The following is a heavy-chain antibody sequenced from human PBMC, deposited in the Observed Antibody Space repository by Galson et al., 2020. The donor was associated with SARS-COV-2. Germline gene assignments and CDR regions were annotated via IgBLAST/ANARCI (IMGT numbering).Heavy chain of an antibody. Sequence: GESLKISCAASGFIFSKAWMSWVRQAPGKGLEWVGRIKSQKDGGAADHAASVKGRFTISRDDSKNTLYLQMDSLKTEDTAVYYCTTGSLYVYTGGEDHWGQGTLVTVSS. CDR2: IKSQKDGGAA. CDR3: TTGSLYVYTGGEDH. J-gene: IGHJ4*02. V-gene: IGHV3-15*01. CDR1: GFIFSKAW. D-gene: IGHD3-10*02.